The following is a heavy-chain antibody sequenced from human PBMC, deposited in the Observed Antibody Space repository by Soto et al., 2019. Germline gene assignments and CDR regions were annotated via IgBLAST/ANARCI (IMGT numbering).Heavy chain of an antibody. CDR1: GGSISSGDYY. J-gene: IGHJ5*02. CDR2: IYYSGST. Sequence: PSETLSLTCTVSGGSISSGDYYWSWIRQPPGKGLEWIWYIYYSGSTYYNPSLKSRVTISVDTSKNQFSLKLSSVTAADTAVYYCSRDFRRNWFDPWGQGTLVTVSS. CDR3: SRDFRRNWFDP. V-gene: IGHV4-30-4*01.